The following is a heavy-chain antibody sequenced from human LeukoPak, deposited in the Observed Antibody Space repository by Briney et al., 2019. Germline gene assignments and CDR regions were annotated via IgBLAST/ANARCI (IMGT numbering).Heavy chain of an antibody. J-gene: IGHJ4*02. CDR2: IIPIFGTA. CDR1: GGTFSSYA. D-gene: IGHD3-22*01. Sequence: SVKVSCRASGGTFSSYAISWVRQAPGQGLEWMEGIIPIFGTANYAQKFQGRVTITADESTSTAYMELSSLRSEDTAVYYCASGGSYDSSGYPFDYWGQGTLVTVSS. V-gene: IGHV1-69*13. CDR3: ASGGSYDSSGYPFDY.